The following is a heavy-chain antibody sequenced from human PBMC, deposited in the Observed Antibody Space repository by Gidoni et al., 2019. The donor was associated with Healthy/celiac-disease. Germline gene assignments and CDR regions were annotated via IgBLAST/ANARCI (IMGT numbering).Heavy chain of an antibody. D-gene: IGHD6-19*01. V-gene: IGHV3-23*01. CDR2: ISGSGGST. J-gene: IGHJ6*02. CDR1: GFTCSSYA. Sequence: EVQLLESGGGLVQPGGSLRLSCAASGFTCSSYAMSWVRQAPGKGLECVSAISGSGGSTYYADSVKGRFTISRDNSKNTLYLQMNSLRAEDTAVYYCAKPPIAVAPYYYYGMDVWGQGTTVTVSS. CDR3: AKPPIAVAPYYYYGMDV.